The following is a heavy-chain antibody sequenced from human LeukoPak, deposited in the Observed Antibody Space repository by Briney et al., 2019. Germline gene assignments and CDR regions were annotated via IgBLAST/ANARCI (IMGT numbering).Heavy chain of an antibody. CDR3: ARDFLSGWPI. Sequence: GGSLRLSCAASGFTFSSYSMNWVRQAPGKGLEWVSSISSSSYIYYADSVKRRFTISRDNAKNSLYLQMNSLRAEDTAVYYCARDFLSGWPIWGEGAMVTVSS. D-gene: IGHD6-19*01. V-gene: IGHV3-21*01. CDR2: ISSSSYI. CDR1: GFTFSSYS. J-gene: IGHJ3*02.